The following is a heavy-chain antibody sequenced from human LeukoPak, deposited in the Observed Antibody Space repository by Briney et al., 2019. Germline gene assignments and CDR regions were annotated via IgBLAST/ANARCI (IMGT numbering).Heavy chain of an antibody. V-gene: IGHV3-33*06. CDR1: GFTFSSYG. J-gene: IGHJ4*02. Sequence: PGRSLRLSCAASGFTFSSYGMHWVRQAPGKGLEWVAVIWYDGSNKYYADSVKGRFIISRDHFKNTLYLQMDSLRAEDSAVYYCANRVGLRYYYFDYWGQGTLVTVSS. D-gene: IGHD4-17*01. CDR3: ANRVGLRYYYFDY. CDR2: IWYDGSNK.